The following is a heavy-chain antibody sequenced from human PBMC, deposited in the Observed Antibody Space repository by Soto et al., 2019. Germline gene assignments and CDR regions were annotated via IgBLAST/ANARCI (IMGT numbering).Heavy chain of an antibody. CDR3: ARSTQRPAMVLNYYGSGSKDYYYYYYMDV. J-gene: IGHJ6*03. CDR2: IYYSGST. D-gene: IGHD3-10*01. Sequence: SETLSLTCTVSGGSISSYYWSWIRQPPGKGLEWIGYIYYSGSTNYNPSLKSRVTISVDTSKNQFSLKLSSVTAADTAVYYCARSTQRPAMVLNYYGSGSKDYYYYYYMDVWGKGTTVTVSS. V-gene: IGHV4-59*01. CDR1: GGSISSYY.